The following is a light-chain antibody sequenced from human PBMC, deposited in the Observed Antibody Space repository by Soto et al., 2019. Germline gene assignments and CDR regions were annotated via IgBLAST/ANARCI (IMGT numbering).Light chain of an antibody. CDR2: EVT. V-gene: IGLV2-23*02. CDR3: FSYAGNSIWL. CDR1: RSDVGSYNS. Sequence: QSALTQPASVSGSPGQSITISSTGTRSDVGSYNSIAWYQQHPGKAPRVVIFEVTKRPTGISDRFSGSKSGYTASLTISGIQDEDEADYFCFSYAGNSIWLFGGGTKLTVL. J-gene: IGLJ2*01.